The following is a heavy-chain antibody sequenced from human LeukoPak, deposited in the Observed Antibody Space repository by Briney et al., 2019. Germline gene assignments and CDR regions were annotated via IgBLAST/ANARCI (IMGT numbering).Heavy chain of an antibody. Sequence: KPSETLSLTCSVSGGSISSYYWGWIRQPPGKGLEWIGSIYYSGSTYYNPSLKSRVTISVDTSKNQFSLKLSSVTAADTAVYYCAEYYYDSSGYPAFDLWGRGTLVTVSS. D-gene: IGHD3-22*01. CDR2: IYYSGST. CDR3: AEYYYDSSGYPAFDL. V-gene: IGHV4-39*01. J-gene: IGHJ2*01. CDR1: GGSISSYY.